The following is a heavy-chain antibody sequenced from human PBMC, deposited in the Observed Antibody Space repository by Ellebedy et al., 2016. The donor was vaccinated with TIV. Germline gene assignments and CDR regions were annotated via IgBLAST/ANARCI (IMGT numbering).Heavy chain of an antibody. CDR3: AREMGYCSGGSCYARLYYYNGMDV. Sequence: GESLKISCAASGFTFSDFSMNWVRQAPGKGLEWVSYISSSRSTIYYANSVKGRFTISRDNAKNSLFLQMNSLSAEDTAVYYCAREMGYCSGGSCYARLYYYNGMDVWGQGTTVTVSS. D-gene: IGHD2-15*01. CDR2: ISSSRSTI. V-gene: IGHV3-48*01. CDR1: GFTFSDFS. J-gene: IGHJ6*02.